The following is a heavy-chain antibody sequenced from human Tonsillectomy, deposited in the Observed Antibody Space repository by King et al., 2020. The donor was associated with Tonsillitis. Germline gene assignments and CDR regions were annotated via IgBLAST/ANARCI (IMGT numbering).Heavy chain of an antibody. J-gene: IGHJ4*02. CDR1: GFTFNSYW. V-gene: IGHV3-7*01. D-gene: IGHD2/OR15-2a*01. CDR2: IKEDGSET. CDR3: VRGTTIPGTDY. Sequence: DVQLVESGGGLVQPGGSLRLSCAASGFTFNSYWMNWFRQAPGKGLEWVANIKEDGSETYYVGSVRGRFTISSDNANNSLSLQMNSLRAEDTAVYYCVRGTTIPGTDYWGQGTLVIVSS.